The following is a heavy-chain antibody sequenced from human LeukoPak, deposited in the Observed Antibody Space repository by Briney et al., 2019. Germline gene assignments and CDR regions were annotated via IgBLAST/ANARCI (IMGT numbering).Heavy chain of an antibody. Sequence: PGGSLRLSCAASGFTVSSYYMSWVRQAPGKGLEWVSVIYSGGSTYYADSVKGGFTISRDNTNNTLYLQMNSLRAEDTAVYYCARRPGGNYYYYGMDVWGQGTTVTVSS. CDR2: IYSGGST. V-gene: IGHV3-53*01. J-gene: IGHJ6*02. CDR3: ARRPGGNYYYYGMDV. D-gene: IGHD4-23*01. CDR1: GFTVSSYY.